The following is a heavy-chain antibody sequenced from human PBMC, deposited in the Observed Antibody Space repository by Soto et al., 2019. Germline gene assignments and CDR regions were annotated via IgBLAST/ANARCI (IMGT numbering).Heavy chain of an antibody. D-gene: IGHD5-18*01. Sequence: QVQLVQSGAEVKKPGASVRVSCEASGYRFTTHYIHWVRQAPGQGLEWMGRMNVDTGGTTYAHKFQGRITMTRATSIRTDYFEVSSVKSDYTGMYYCVRDGNFALRGYSFGFDVWGQGTLVPVSS. V-gene: IGHV1-2*05. J-gene: IGHJ4*02. CDR1: GYRFTTHY. CDR3: VRDGNFALRGYSFGFDV. CDR2: MNVDTGGT.